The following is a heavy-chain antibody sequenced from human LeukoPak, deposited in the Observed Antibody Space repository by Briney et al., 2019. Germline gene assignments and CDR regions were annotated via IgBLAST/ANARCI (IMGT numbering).Heavy chain of an antibody. V-gene: IGHV3-23*01. Sequence: GGSLRLSCAASGFTFSSYAMSWVRQAPGKGLEWVSAISGSGGSTYYADSVKGRFTISRDNSKNTLYLQMNSLRAEDTAVYYCARVSQGYSYGYYDYYYYMDVWGKGTTVTISS. CDR2: ISGSGGST. CDR1: GFTFSSYA. D-gene: IGHD5-18*01. J-gene: IGHJ6*03. CDR3: ARVSQGYSYGYYDYYYYMDV.